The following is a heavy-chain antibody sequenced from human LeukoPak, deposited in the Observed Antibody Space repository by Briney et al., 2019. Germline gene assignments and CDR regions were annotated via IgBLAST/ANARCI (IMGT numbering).Heavy chain of an antibody. Sequence: SVKVSCNASGGTFSSYAISWVRQAPGQGLEWMGGIITIFGTANYAQKFQGRVTITTDESTSTAYMELGSLRSEDTAVYYCATPTYCSSTSCYTGPGAFDIWGQGTMVTVSS. CDR2: IITIFGTA. V-gene: IGHV1-69*05. D-gene: IGHD2-2*02. J-gene: IGHJ3*02. CDR1: GGTFSSYA. CDR3: ATPTYCSSTSCYTGPGAFDI.